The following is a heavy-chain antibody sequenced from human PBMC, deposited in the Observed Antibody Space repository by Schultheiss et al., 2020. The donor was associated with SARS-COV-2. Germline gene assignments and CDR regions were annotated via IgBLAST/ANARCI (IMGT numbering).Heavy chain of an antibody. J-gene: IGHJ4*02. V-gene: IGHV3-33*08. CDR3: ARVNYYDSSGSPAGYFDY. CDR1: GFTFSSYG. D-gene: IGHD3-22*01. Sequence: GESLKISCAASGFTFSSYGMHWVRQAPGKGLEWVAVIWYDGSNKYYADSVKGRFTISRDNSKNTLYLQMNSLRAEDTAVYYCARVNYYDSSGSPAGYFDYWGQGTLVTVSS. CDR2: IWYDGSNK.